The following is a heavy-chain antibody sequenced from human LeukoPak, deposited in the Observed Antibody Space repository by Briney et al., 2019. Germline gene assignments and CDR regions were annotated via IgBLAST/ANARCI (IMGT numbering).Heavy chain of an antibody. CDR3: ARRYSSSWNY. CDR1: GFTFSNAW. V-gene: IGHV3-23*01. J-gene: IGHJ4*02. D-gene: IGHD6-13*01. CDR2: ISGSGDST. Sequence: GGSLRLSCAASGFTFSNAWMSWVRQAPGKGLEWVSAISGSGDSTYYADSVKGRFTISRDNSKNTLYLQMNSLRAEDTAFYYCARRYSSSWNYWGQGTLVTVSS.